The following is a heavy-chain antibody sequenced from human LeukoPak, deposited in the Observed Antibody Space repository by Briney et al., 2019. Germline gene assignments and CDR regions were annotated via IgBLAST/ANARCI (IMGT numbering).Heavy chain of an antibody. CDR1: GGSISTYY. D-gene: IGHD5-24*01. CDR2: ISDSGST. CDR3: ARHLKKDGYNYYFDY. V-gene: IGHV4-59*08. J-gene: IGHJ4*02. Sequence: SETLSLTCTVSGGSISTYYWSSIRQPPGKGLEWIGFISDSGSTDYNPSLTSRVTISVDTSKNQFSLRLSSVTAADTAVYYCARHLKKDGYNYYFDYWGQGTLVTVSS.